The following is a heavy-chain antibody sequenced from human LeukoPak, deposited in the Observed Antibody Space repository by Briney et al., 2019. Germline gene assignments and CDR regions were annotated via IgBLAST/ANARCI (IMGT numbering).Heavy chain of an antibody. CDR1: GYTFTSYY. J-gene: IGHJ3*02. V-gene: IGHV1-46*01. D-gene: IGHD2-2*01. CDR2: INPSGGST. CDR3: ARDRRYCSSTSCYPDAFDI. Sequence: ASVKVSCKASGYTFTSYYMHWVRQAPGQGLEWMGIINPSGGSTSYAQKFQGRVTMTRDTSTSTVYMELSSLRSEDTAVYYCARDRRYCSSTSCYPDAFDIWGQGTMVTVSS.